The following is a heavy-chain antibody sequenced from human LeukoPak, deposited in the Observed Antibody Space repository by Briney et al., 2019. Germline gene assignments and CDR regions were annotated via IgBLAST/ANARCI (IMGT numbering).Heavy chain of an antibody. J-gene: IGHJ4*02. D-gene: IGHD3-9*01. Sequence: PGRSPRLSCAASGFTFSSYAMHWVRQAPGKGLEWVAVISYDGSNKYYADSVKGRFTVSRDNSKNTLYLQMNSLRAEDTAVYYCARGASPYYDILTGYYNVGIDYWGQGTLVTVSS. CDR1: GFTFSSYA. CDR3: ARGASPYYDILTGYYNVGIDY. CDR2: ISYDGSNK. V-gene: IGHV3-30*04.